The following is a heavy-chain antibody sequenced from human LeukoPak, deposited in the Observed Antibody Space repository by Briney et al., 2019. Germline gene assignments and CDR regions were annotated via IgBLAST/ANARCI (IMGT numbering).Heavy chain of an antibody. J-gene: IGHJ4*02. Sequence: GRSLRLSCAVSGFTFSSYGMHWVRQAPGKGLEWMAVISYDGNNKYYADSVKGRFTISRDNSKNTLYLQMNSLRAEDTAVYYCAKDLNYDFWSGLGNWGQGTLVTVSS. CDR1: GFTFSSYG. CDR3: AKDLNYDFWSGLGN. CDR2: ISYDGNNK. V-gene: IGHV3-30*18. D-gene: IGHD3-3*01.